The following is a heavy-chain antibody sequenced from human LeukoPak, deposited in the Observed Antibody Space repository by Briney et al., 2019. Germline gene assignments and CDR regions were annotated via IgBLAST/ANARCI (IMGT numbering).Heavy chain of an antibody. V-gene: IGHV4-59*01. J-gene: IGHJ3*02. CDR2: IYYTGST. Sequence: SETLSLTCTVSGDSIGTYYWNWIRQPPGRGLEWIAYIYYTGSTNYNPSLKSRATISLDTSKNQFSLNLHSVTAADTAVYYCATRANSSGYYYVLWNDAFDIWGQGTMVTVSS. D-gene: IGHD3-22*01. CDR1: GDSIGTYY. CDR3: ATRANSSGYYYVLWNDAFDI.